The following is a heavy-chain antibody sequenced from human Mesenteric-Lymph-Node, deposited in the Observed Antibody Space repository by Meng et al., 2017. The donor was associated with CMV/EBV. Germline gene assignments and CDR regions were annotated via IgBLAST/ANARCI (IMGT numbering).Heavy chain of an antibody. Sequence: ASVKVSCKASGYTFIGYYIHWVRQAPGQGLEWMGWINPNTGVTGTAQKFQGRITMTSDTSISTAYMEVSWLRSDDTAVYFCARVPTDNLPNQHFDFWGQGTLVTVSS. CDR1: GYTFIGYY. CDR3: ARVPTDNLPNQHFDF. V-gene: IGHV1-2*02. CDR2: INPNTGVT. J-gene: IGHJ4*02. D-gene: IGHD2-15*01.